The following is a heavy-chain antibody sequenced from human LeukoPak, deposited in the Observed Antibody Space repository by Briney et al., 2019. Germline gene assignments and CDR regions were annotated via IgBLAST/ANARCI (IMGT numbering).Heavy chain of an antibody. CDR1: GFTFSSYA. CDR3: ARAQYYDFWSGYLDY. D-gene: IGHD3-3*01. V-gene: IGHV3-30*04. J-gene: IGHJ4*02. CDR2: LSYDGSNK. Sequence: PAGSLTLSCAASGFTFSSYAMHWLRQAPGKGLVGVADLSYDGSNKYYADSVKGRFTISRDNSKNTLYLQMNSLRAEDTAVYYCARAQYYDFWSGYLDYWGQGTLVTVSS.